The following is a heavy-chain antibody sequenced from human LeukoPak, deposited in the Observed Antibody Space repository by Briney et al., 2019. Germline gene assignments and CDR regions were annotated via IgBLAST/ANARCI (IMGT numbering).Heavy chain of an antibody. CDR3: AENYYDSSGYYYP. CDR2: IYYSGST. D-gene: IGHD3-22*01. J-gene: IGHJ5*02. Sequence: SETLSLTCTVSGGSISSGGYYWSWIRQHPGKGLEWIGYIYYSGSTYYNPSLKSRVTISVDTSKNQFSLKLSSVTAADTAVYYCAENYYDSSGYYYPWRQGTLVSVSS. V-gene: IGHV4-31*03. CDR1: GGSISSGGYY.